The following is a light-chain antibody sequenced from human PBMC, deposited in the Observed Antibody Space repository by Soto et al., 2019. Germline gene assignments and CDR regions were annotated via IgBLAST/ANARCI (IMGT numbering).Light chain of an antibody. V-gene: IGLV6-57*04. CDR1: SGSIASNY. CDR2: ADN. CDR3: QSYDSNNPVV. Sequence: NFMLTQPHSVSESPGKTVTISCTRSSGSIASNYVQWYQQRPGSAPTTVIYADNQRPSGVPDRFSGSIDRSSNSASLTISGLETEDEADYYCQSYDSNNPVVFGGGTQLTVL. J-gene: IGLJ3*02.